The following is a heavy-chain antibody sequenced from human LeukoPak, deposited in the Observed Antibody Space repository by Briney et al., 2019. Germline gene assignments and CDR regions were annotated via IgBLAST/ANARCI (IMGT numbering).Heavy chain of an antibody. CDR2: IHSSGSA. Sequence: PSETLSLTCTVSGASMSVSYWSFIRQPPGEGLEWIGYIHSSGSADYNTPLTRVATLSVDTSKNQFSLKLNSITAADTAVYCCARGGWSVDVWGRGALVTVSS. CDR3: ARGGWSVDV. CDR1: GASMSVSY. J-gene: IGHJ2*01. V-gene: IGHV4-59*01.